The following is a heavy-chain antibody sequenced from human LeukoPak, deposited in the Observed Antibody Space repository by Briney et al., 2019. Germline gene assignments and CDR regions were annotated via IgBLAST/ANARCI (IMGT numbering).Heavy chain of an antibody. CDR2: IIPIFGTA. J-gene: IGHJ4*02. CDR3: AVDSSGYYSFDY. D-gene: IGHD3-22*01. Sequence: ASVKVSCKASGGTFSCYAISWVRQAPGQGLEWMGGIIPIFGTANYAQKFQGRVTITADESTSTAYMELSSLRSEDTAVYYCAVDSSGYYSFDYWGQGTLVTVSS. V-gene: IGHV1-69*13. CDR1: GGTFSCYA.